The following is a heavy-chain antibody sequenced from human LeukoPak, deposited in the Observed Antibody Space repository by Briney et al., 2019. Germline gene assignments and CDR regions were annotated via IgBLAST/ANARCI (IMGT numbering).Heavy chain of an antibody. CDR3: AKDGGSYDFDH. Sequence: PGGSLRLSCATSGFTFDDYPMHWVRQAPGKGLEWVSTISWNSGSIGYADSVKGRFTISRDNAKNSVYLQMNSLRAEDTALYYCAKDGGSYDFDHWGQGTLVTVSS. J-gene: IGHJ4*02. CDR2: ISWNSGSI. V-gene: IGHV3-9*01. D-gene: IGHD1-26*01. CDR1: GFTFDDYP.